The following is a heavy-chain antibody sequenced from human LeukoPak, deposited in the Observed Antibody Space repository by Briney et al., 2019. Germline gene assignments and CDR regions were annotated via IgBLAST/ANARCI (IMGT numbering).Heavy chain of an antibody. J-gene: IGHJ4*02. V-gene: IGHV3-30*02. Sequence: GGSLRLSCAASGFTFSTYGMHWVRQAPGKGLEWVAFIRYDGSNKYYADSVKGRFTISRDDAKNSLYLQMNSLRAEDTAVYYCVREFGSWGQGTLVTVSS. CDR1: GFTFSTYG. CDR2: IRYDGSNK. CDR3: VREFGS.